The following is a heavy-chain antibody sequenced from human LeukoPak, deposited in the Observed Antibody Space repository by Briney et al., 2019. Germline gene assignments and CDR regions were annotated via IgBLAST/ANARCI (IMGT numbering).Heavy chain of an antibody. CDR1: GFTFSGYT. CDR2: ISGSGGIT. D-gene: IGHD6-13*01. CDR3: AKDSAAVGGPTTD. V-gene: IGHV3-23*01. Sequence: GGSLRLSCAASGFTFSGYTMSWVRQAPGKGKEWVSLISGSGGITYYADSVKGRFTISRDNSKNTLYLQMDSLRAEDTAVYYCAKDSAAVGGPTTDWGQGTLVAVSS. J-gene: IGHJ4*02.